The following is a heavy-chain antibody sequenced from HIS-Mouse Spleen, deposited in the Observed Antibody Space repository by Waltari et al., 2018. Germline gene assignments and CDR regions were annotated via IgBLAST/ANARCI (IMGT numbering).Heavy chain of an antibody. Sequence: QLQLQESGPGLVKPSETLSLTCTVSGGSISSISYYWGWIRQPPWKVLEWIGSIYYSGSTYYTPSLQRRVTISVDTSKNQFSLKLGCVTAADTAVYYCAREIPYSSSWYDWYFDLLGSGTLVTVSS. CDR2: IYYSGST. CDR3: AREIPYSSSWYDWYFDL. CDR1: GGSISSISYY. D-gene: IGHD6-13*01. V-gene: IGHV4-39*07. J-gene: IGHJ2*01.